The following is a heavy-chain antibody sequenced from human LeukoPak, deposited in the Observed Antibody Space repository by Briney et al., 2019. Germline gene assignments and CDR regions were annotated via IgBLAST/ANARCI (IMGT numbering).Heavy chain of an antibody. V-gene: IGHV4-59*01. CDR1: GGAISSYY. J-gene: IGHJ4*02. CDR2: IFYSGST. D-gene: IGHD5-18*01. CDR3: ASHLYKYGSPFDY. Sequence: PSETQALTCTAPGGAISSYYGGWIRQPPGKGLEWIGCIFYSGSTNYNPSLKSRVTISEDTSKHQFSLKLSSVTAADTAVYYCASHLYKYGSPFDYWGQGTLVTVSS.